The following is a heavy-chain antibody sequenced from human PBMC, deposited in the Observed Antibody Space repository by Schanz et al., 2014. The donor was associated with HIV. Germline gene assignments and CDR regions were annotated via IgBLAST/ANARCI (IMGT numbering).Heavy chain of an antibody. V-gene: IGHV1-8*02. CDR1: GYTFTNYG. CDR3: TRGARDCSNGVCGGTYFDY. D-gene: IGHD2-8*01. J-gene: IGHJ4*02. Sequence: QVQLVQSGAEVKKPGASVTVSCKASGYTFTNYGINWVRQASGQGLEWVGWMNPRSGNTGYAQKFQGRVTLTRNTSLTTAYMELSSLTSDDTAVYYCTRGARDCSNGVCGGTYFDYWGQGTLVIVSS. CDR2: MNPRSGNT.